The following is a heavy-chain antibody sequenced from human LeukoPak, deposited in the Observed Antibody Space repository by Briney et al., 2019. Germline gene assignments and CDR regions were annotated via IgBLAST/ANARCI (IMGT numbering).Heavy chain of an antibody. CDR1: GGSISSGDYY. Sequence: SQTLSLTCTVSGGSISSGDYYWSWIRQPPGKGLEWIGRIYTSGSTNYNPSLKSRVTMSVDTSKNQFSLKLSSVTAADTAVYYCARDSIAAAGVIDYWGQGTLVTVSS. D-gene: IGHD6-13*01. CDR2: IYTSGST. CDR3: ARDSIAAAGVIDY. J-gene: IGHJ4*02. V-gene: IGHV4-61*02.